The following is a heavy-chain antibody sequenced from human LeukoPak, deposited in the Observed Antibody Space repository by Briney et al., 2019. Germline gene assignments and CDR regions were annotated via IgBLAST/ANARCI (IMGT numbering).Heavy chain of an antibody. D-gene: IGHD3-10*01. CDR2: INPNSGGT. V-gene: IGHV1-2*02. CDR1: GYTFTVYY. CDR3: ARGFYGSGSYYKIALGY. J-gene: IGHJ4*02. Sequence: ASVKVSCKASGYTFTVYYMHWVRQAPGQGLEWMGWINPNSGGTNYAQKFQGRVTMTRDTSISTAYMELSRLRSDDTAVHYCARGFYGSGSYYKIALGYWGQGTLVTVSS.